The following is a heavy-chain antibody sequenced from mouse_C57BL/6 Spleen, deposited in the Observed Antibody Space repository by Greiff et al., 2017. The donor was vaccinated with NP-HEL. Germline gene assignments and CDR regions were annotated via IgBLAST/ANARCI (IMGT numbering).Heavy chain of an antibody. CDR3: ARYYCGSSPYWYFDV. V-gene: IGHV1-52*01. J-gene: IGHJ1*03. Sequence: QVLLQQPGAELVRPGSSVKLSCKASGYTFTSYWMHWVQQRPIQGLEWIGNIDPSDSATHYTQKFKDKATLTVDKSSSTDYMQLSSLTSEDSAVYYCARYYCGSSPYWYFDVWGTGTTLTVSS. CDR1: GYTFTSYW. D-gene: IGHD1-1*01. CDR2: IDPSDSAT.